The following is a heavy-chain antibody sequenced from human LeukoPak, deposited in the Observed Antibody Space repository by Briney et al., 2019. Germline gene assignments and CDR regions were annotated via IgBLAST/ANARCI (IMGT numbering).Heavy chain of an antibody. Sequence: GGSLRLSCAASGFAFNTYAMNWVRQAPGKGLEWVANIKQDGSEKYYVDSVKGRFTISRDNAKNSLYLQMNSLRAEDTAVYYCARNFGEYYDSSGFPFDYWGQGTLVTVSS. D-gene: IGHD3-22*01. J-gene: IGHJ4*02. CDR1: GFAFNTYA. CDR2: IKQDGSEK. V-gene: IGHV3-7*01. CDR3: ARNFGEYYDSSGFPFDY.